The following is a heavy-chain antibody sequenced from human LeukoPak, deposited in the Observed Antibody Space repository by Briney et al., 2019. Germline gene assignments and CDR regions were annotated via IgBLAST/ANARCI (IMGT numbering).Heavy chain of an antibody. Sequence: GGSLRLSCAASGFTFSSYLMSWVRQAPGKGLEWVANIKQDGSEKYYVDSVKGRFTISRDNAKNSLYLQMNSLRAEDTAVYYCARGDYSSSWYPYYYYYMDVWGKGTTVTVSS. V-gene: IGHV3-7*01. CDR2: IKQDGSEK. CDR3: ARGDYSSSWYPYYYYYMDV. CDR1: GFTFSSYL. J-gene: IGHJ6*03. D-gene: IGHD6-13*01.